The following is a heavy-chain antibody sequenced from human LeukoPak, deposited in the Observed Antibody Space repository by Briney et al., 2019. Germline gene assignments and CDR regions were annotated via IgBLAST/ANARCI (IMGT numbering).Heavy chain of an antibody. CDR1: GYTFTNYG. J-gene: IGHJ5*02. CDR2: ISGYSGKT. V-gene: IGHV1-18*01. D-gene: IGHD3-10*01. CDR3: ARGDTMVRGSSWFDP. Sequence: ASVKVSCKASGYTFTNYGVSWVRQAPGQGLEWMGWISGYSGKTNYAQKFQGRVTMTTDTSTSTAYMELRSLGSDDTAVYYCARGDTMVRGSSWFDPWGQGTLVTVSS.